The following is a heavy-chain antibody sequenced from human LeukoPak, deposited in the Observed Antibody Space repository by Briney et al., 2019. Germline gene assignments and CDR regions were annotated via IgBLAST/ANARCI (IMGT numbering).Heavy chain of an antibody. Sequence: SVKVSCKASGGTFSSYAISSVRQAPGQGLEWMGGIIPIFGTANYAQKFQGRVTITTDESTSTAYMELSSLRSEDTAVYYCARAVALPVLRFSRYYMDVWGKGTTVTVSS. CDR3: ARAVALPVLRFSRYYMDV. CDR2: IIPIFGTA. J-gene: IGHJ6*03. V-gene: IGHV1-69*05. CDR1: GGTFSSYA. D-gene: IGHD3-3*01.